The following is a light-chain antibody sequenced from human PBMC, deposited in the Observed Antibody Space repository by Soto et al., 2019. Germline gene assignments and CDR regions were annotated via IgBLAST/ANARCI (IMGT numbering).Light chain of an antibody. Sequence: QSVLTQPASVSGSPRQSITISCTGASSDVGSYTYVSWYQQHPGKAPKLMIYEVNNRPSGVSNRFSGSKSGNTASLTISGLQAEDKADYYCTSYTSSSTLYVFGTGTKLTVL. V-gene: IGLV2-14*01. CDR2: EVN. CDR3: TSYTSSSTLYV. CDR1: SSDVGSYTY. J-gene: IGLJ1*01.